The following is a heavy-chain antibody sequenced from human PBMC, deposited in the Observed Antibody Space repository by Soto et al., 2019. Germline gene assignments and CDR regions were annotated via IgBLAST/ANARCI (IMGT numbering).Heavy chain of an antibody. Sequence: SVKVSCKASGFTFTSSAVQWVRQARGQRLEWIGWIVVGSGNTNYAQKFQERVTITRDMSTSTAYMELSSLRSEDTAVYYCAAVRPLRYFDWLIFDYWGQGTLVTVSS. V-gene: IGHV1-58*01. D-gene: IGHD3-9*01. CDR3: AAVRPLRYFDWLIFDY. CDR2: IVVGSGNT. CDR1: GFTFTSSA. J-gene: IGHJ4*02.